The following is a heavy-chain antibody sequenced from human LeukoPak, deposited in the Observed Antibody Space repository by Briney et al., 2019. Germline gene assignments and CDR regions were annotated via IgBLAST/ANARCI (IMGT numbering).Heavy chain of an antibody. Sequence: GRSLRLSCAASGFTFSSYGMHWVRQAPGKGLEWVAVISYDGSNKYYADSVKGRFTISRDNSKNTLYLQTNSLRAEDTAVYYCAKDRSVSSPFDYWGQGTLVTVFS. CDR2: ISYDGSNK. J-gene: IGHJ4*02. V-gene: IGHV3-30*18. CDR3: AKDRSVSSPFDY. CDR1: GFTFSSYG.